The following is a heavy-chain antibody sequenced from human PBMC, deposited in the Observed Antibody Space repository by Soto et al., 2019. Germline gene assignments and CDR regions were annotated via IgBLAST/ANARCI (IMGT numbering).Heavy chain of an antibody. V-gene: IGHV4-4*02. CDR3: ARDGDRGHGSGGSCDNDAFDI. CDR2: IYHSGST. Sequence: SETLSLTCAVSGGSISSSNWWSWVRQPPGKGLEWIGEIYHSGSTNYNPSLKSRVTISVDKSKNQFSLKLSSVTAADTAVYYCARDGDRGHGSGGSCDNDAFDIWGQGTMVTVSS. D-gene: IGHD2-15*01. CDR1: GGSISSSNW. J-gene: IGHJ3*02.